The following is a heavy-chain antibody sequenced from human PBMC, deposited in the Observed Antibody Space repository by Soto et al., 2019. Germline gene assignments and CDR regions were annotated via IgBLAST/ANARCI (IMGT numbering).Heavy chain of an antibody. CDR2: ISAYNGNT. V-gene: IGHV1-18*04. J-gene: IGHJ6*02. CDR1: GYTFTSYG. Sequence: ASVKVSCKASGYTFTSYGISWVRQAPGQGLEWMGWISAYNGNTNYAQKLQGRVTMTTDTSTSTAYMELRSLRSDDTAVYYCASVRLTRRLAEAAKLYYYGMAAWGQGTTVTVSS. D-gene: IGHD6-13*01. CDR3: ASVRLTRRLAEAAKLYYYGMAA.